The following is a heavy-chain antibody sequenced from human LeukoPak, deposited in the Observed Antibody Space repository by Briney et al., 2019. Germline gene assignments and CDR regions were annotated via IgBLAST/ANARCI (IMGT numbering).Heavy chain of an antibody. Sequence: GGSLRLSCAASGFTFSSYSMNWVRQAPGKGLEWVSSISSSSSYIYYADSVKGRSTISRDNAKNSLYLQMNSLRAEDTAVYYCARSETYYYGSGRQHYYYYTDVWGKGTTVTVSS. CDR3: ARSETYYYGSGRQHYYYYTDV. J-gene: IGHJ6*03. CDR2: ISSSSSYI. CDR1: GFTFSSYS. D-gene: IGHD3-10*01. V-gene: IGHV3-21*01.